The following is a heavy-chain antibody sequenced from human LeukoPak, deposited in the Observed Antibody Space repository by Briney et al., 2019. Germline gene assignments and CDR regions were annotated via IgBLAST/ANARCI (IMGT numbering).Heavy chain of an antibody. CDR2: IYTSGST. Sequence: SETLSLTCTVSGGSISSYYWSWIRQPPGKGLEWIGRIYTSGSTYYNPSLKSRVTISVDTSKDQFSLKLSSVTAADTAVYYCARGRYYGSGSYYIDYWGQGTLVTVSS. CDR3: ARGRYYGSGSYYIDY. V-gene: IGHV4-4*07. CDR1: GGSISSYY. J-gene: IGHJ4*02. D-gene: IGHD3-10*01.